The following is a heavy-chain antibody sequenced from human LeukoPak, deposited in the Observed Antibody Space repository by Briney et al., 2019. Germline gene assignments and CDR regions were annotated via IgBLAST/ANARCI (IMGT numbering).Heavy chain of an antibody. CDR2: ISSSGSYI. D-gene: IGHD4-17*01. CDR3: ARILYGYYADY. J-gene: IGHJ4*02. Sequence: GGSLRLSCAAAGLTLSPNWMHWVRQAPGKGLEWVSSISSSGSYIYYADSVKGRFTISRDNAKNSLYLQMNSLRAEDTAVYYCARILYGYYADYWGQGTLVTVSS. V-gene: IGHV3-21*01. CDR1: GLTLSPNW.